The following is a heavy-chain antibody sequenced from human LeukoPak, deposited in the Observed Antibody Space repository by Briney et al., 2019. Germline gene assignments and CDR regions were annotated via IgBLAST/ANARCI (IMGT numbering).Heavy chain of an antibody. CDR1: GFTFSSYW. V-gene: IGHV3-74*01. CDR3: ARMMYYYDSSGYFDY. D-gene: IGHD3-22*01. CDR2: INSDGSST. Sequence: GGSLRLSCAASGFTFSSYWMHWVRQAPGKGLVWVSRINSDGSSTSYADSVKGRFTISRDNAKNTLYLQMNSLRAEDTAVYYCARMMYYYDSSGYFDYWGQGTLVTVSS. J-gene: IGHJ4*02.